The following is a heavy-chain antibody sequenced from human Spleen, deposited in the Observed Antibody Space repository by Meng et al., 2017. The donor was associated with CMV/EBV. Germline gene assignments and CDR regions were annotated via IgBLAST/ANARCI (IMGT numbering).Heavy chain of an antibody. CDR1: GFTFTNCG. J-gene: IGHJ5*02. Sequence: GESLKISCLASGFTFTNCGMHWVRQAPGKGLEWVAVIWYDGSKKFYSDSVKGRFTISRDNAKNSLYLQMNSLRAEDTAVYYCASRAMVRGVIANWFDPWGQGTLVTVSS. D-gene: IGHD3-10*01. CDR3: ASRAMVRGVIANWFDP. CDR2: IWYDGSKK. V-gene: IGHV3-33*03.